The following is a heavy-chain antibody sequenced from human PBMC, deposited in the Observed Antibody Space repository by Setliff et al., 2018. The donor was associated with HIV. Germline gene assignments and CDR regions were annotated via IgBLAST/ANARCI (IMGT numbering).Heavy chain of an antibody. J-gene: IGHJ4*02. CDR2: IQGDGSRT. CDR3: AKELDCGGGCFAYFDS. V-gene: IGHV3-43D*04. Sequence: PGESLKISCAASGFTFRRFSMHWVRQAPGKALEWVSLIQGDGSRTYYADSVKGRFTISRDNRKNSLYLQMNSLTDEDTAWYYCAKELDCGGGCFAYFDSWGQGTLVTVSS. D-gene: IGHD2-21*02. CDR1: GFTFRRFS.